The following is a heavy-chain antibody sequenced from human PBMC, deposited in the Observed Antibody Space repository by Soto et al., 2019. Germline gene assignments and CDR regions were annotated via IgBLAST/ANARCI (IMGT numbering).Heavy chain of an antibody. CDR3: ARTYCSGGSCSGQTSYYYGMDV. D-gene: IGHD2-15*01. J-gene: IGHJ6*02. CDR2: IIPILGIA. V-gene: IGHV1-69*02. Sequence: SVKVSCKASGGTFSSYTISWVRQAPGQGLEWMGRIIPILGIANYAQKFQGRVTITADKSTSTAHMELSSLRSEDTAVYYCARTYCSGGSCSGQTSYYYGMDVWGQGTTVTV. CDR1: GGTFSSYT.